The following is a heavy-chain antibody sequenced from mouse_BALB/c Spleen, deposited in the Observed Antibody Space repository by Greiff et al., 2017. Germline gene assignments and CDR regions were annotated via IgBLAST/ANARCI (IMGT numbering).Heavy chain of an antibody. CDR1: GFTFTDYY. CDR3: ARDIYYYDGFDD. CDR2: IRNKANGYTT. D-gene: IGHD1-1*01. V-gene: IGHV7-3*02. J-gene: IGHJ2*01. Sequence: EVKLMESGGGLVQPGGSLTLSCATSGFTFTDYYMSWVRQPPGTALEWVGFIRNKANGYTTEYSASVKGRFTISRDNSQSILYLQMNTLRAEDSATYYCARDIYYYDGFDDWGQGTTLTVSS.